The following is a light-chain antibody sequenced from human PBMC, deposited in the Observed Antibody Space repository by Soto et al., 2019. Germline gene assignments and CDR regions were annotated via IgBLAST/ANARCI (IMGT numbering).Light chain of an antibody. CDR3: QQYNSYWT. CDR1: QIISTW. V-gene: IGKV1-5*03. J-gene: IGKJ1*01. CDR2: RES. Sequence: MTQSPSALSASVGDTVTLPCRASQIISTWLAWYQQKPGKAPKLLIYRESSLESGVPSRFSGSGSGTEFTLTISSLQPDDFATYYCQQYNSYWTFGQGTKVDI.